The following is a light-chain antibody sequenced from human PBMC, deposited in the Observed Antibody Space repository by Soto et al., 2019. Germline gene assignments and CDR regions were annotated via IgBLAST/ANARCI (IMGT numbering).Light chain of an antibody. CDR1: NSNIGRNP. Sequence: QAVVTQPPSVSGTPGQRVTISCSGGNSNIGRNPVSWYQEFPGTAPKLLISTNSRRPSWVPDRFSGSKSGTSASLAISGLRSEDEAVYYCGTSDDTVYVFGSGTKLIVL. CDR3: GTSDDTVYV. V-gene: IGLV1-44*01. CDR2: TNS. J-gene: IGLJ1*01.